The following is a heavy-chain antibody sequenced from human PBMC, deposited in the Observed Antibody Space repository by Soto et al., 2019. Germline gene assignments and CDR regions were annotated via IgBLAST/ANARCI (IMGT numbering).Heavy chain of an antibody. CDR1: GFTFSNYG. Sequence: QVQLVESGGGVVQPGRSLTLSCAASGFTFSNYGMHWVRQAPGKGLEWVAVILNDGSNRYHADSVKDRFTISRDNSKNTLYLQMNSLRAGDTAVYYCARDDEYSGNGMDVWGQGTTVTVS. V-gene: IGHV3-33*01. D-gene: IGHD3-10*01. CDR2: ILNDGSNR. J-gene: IGHJ6*02. CDR3: ARDDEYSGNGMDV.